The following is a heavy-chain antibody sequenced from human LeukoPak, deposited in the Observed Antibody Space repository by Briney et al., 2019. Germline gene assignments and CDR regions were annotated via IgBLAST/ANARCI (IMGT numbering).Heavy chain of an antibody. CDR3: ARIRCGHSGSVCYNH. Sequence: PASALPLTCRELGVSINDYYCRLIRQSPPPALDLLGEISHTEGTRYNPSLESRVTMSVGTSENQLSLKLIFVTAADTAVYYCARIRCGHSGSVCYNHWGLGTLVTVSS. D-gene: IGHD3-9*01. CDR1: GVSINDYY. J-gene: IGHJ1*01. CDR2: ISHTEGT. V-gene: IGHV4-34*01.